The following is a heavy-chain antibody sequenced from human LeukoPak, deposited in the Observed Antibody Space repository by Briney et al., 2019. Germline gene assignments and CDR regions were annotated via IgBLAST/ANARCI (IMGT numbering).Heavy chain of an antibody. CDR2: INPNSGGT. V-gene: IGHV1-2*02. CDR1: GYTFTGYY. Sequence: ASVKVSCKASGYTFTGYYMHWVRQAPGQGLEWMVWINPNSGGTNYAQKFQGRVTMTRDTSISTAYMELSRLRSDDTAVYYCARERYCSGGSCYSDAFDIWGQGTMVTVSS. J-gene: IGHJ3*02. D-gene: IGHD2-15*01. CDR3: ARERYCSGGSCYSDAFDI.